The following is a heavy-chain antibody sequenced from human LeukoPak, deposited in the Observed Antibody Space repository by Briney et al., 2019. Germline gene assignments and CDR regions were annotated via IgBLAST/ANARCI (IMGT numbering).Heavy chain of an antibody. D-gene: IGHD3-22*01. CDR3: ARDRATMTLGGDDAFDI. Sequence: GGSLRLSCAASGFTFSDYYMSWIRQAPGRGLEWVSYISSSGSTIYYADSVKGRFTISRDNAKNSLYLQMNSLRAEDTAVYYCARDRATMTLGGDDAFDIWGQGTMVTVSS. CDR2: ISSSGSTI. J-gene: IGHJ3*02. CDR1: GFTFSDYY. V-gene: IGHV3-11*01.